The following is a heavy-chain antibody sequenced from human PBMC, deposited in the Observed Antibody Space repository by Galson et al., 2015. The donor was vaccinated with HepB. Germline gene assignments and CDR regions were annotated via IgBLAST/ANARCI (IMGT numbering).Heavy chain of an antibody. CDR1: GFTFSSYA. V-gene: IGHV3-23*01. CDR3: AKGAHYDFWSGYYTGGNWFDP. D-gene: IGHD3-3*01. J-gene: IGHJ5*02. CDR2: ISGSGGST. Sequence: SLRLSCAASGFTFSSYAMSWVCQAPGKGLEWVSAISGSGGSTYYADSVKGRFTISRDNSKNTLYLQMNSLRAEDTAVYYCAKGAHYDFWSGYYTGGNWFDPWGQGTLVTVSS.